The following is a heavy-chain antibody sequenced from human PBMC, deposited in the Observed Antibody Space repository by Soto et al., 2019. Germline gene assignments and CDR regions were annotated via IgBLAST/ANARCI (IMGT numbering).Heavy chain of an antibody. CDR3: ARQGPDTAMVSY. D-gene: IGHD5-18*01. CDR1: GGSISSSSYY. Sequence: QLQLQESGPGLVKPSETLSLTCTVSGGSISSSSYYWGWIRQPPGKGLEWIGSIYYSGSTYYNPSLKSRVTLSVDTSKNQFSLKLSSVTAADTAVYYCARQGPDTAMVSYWGQGTLVTVSS. J-gene: IGHJ1*01. V-gene: IGHV4-39*01. CDR2: IYYSGST.